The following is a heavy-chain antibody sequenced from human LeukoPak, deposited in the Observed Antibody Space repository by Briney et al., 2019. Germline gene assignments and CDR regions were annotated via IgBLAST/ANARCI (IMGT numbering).Heavy chain of an antibody. CDR1: GFTFSSYS. J-gene: IGHJ4*02. Sequence: GGSLRLPCAASGFTFSSYSMNWVRQAPGKGLEWVSSISSSNSYIYNADSVKGRFTISRDNAKNSLYLKMNSLRAEDTAVYYCARDQGLLVVAGRFGYWGQGTLVTVSS. V-gene: IGHV3-21*01. CDR3: ARDQGLLVVAGRFGY. CDR2: ISSSNSYI. D-gene: IGHD6-19*01.